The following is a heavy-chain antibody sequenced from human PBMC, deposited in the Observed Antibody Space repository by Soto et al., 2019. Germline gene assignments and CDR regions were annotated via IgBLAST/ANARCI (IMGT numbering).Heavy chain of an antibody. D-gene: IGHD1-26*01. CDR2: ISSNGGST. CDR3: VKAIDLWELHSSIDY. CDR1: GFTFSSYA. V-gene: IGHV3-64D*06. J-gene: IGHJ4*02. Sequence: GGSLRLSCSASGFTFSSYAMHWVRQAPGKGLEYVSAISSNGGSTYYADSVKGRFTISRDNSKNTLYLQMSSLRAEDTAVYYCVKAIDLWELHSSIDYWGQGTLVTVSS.